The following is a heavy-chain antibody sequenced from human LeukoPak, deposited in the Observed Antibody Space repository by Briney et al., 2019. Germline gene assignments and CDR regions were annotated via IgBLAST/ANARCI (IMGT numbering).Heavy chain of an antibody. J-gene: IGHJ4*02. CDR3: AKAQYSSSWYVFDY. Sequence: GGSLRLSCAASGFTFSNDAMSWVRQAPGKGLEWVSALSGSGGTTYYADSVKGRFTISRDNSKNTLYLQMNSLRAEDTAVYYCAKAQYSSSWYVFDYWGQGTPVTVSS. CDR1: GFTFSNDA. CDR2: LSGSGGTT. D-gene: IGHD6-13*01. V-gene: IGHV3-23*01.